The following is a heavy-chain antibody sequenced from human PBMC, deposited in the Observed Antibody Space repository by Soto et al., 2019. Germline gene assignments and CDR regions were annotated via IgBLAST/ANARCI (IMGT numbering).Heavy chain of an antibody. Sequence: QVQLVQSGAEGKKPGASVKVSCKASGYTFTSYGISWVRQAPGQGLEWMGWISAYNGNTNYAQKLQGRVTMTTDTSTSTAYMELRSLRADDTAVYYCARSVRLFGVVISSIYGMDVWGQGTTVTVSS. CDR2: ISAYNGNT. D-gene: IGHD3-3*01. V-gene: IGHV1-18*01. CDR3: ARSVRLFGVVISSIYGMDV. CDR1: GYTFTSYG. J-gene: IGHJ6*02.